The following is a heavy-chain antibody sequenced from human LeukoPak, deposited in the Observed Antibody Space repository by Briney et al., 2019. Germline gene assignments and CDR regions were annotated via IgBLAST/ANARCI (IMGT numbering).Heavy chain of an antibody. Sequence: GGSLRLSCAASGFTFSSYAMHWVRQAPGKGLEWVAVISYDGSNKYYADSVKGRFTISRDNSKNTLYLQMSSLRAEDTAVYYCARVTFPSIAVAGTGLDYWGQGTLVTVSS. CDR1: GFTFSSYA. J-gene: IGHJ4*02. CDR2: ISYDGSNK. D-gene: IGHD6-19*01. V-gene: IGHV3-30*04. CDR3: ARVTFPSIAVAGTGLDY.